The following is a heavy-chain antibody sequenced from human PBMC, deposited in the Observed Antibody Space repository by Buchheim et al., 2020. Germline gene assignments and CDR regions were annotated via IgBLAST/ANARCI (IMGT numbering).Heavy chain of an antibody. D-gene: IGHD4-11*01. V-gene: IGHV4-34*01. J-gene: IGHJ4*02. CDR1: GGSFSGYY. CDR2: ITHDVRT. Sequence: QVQLQQWGAGLLKPSETLSLTCAVSGGSFSGYYWRWIRQPPGQGLQWIGEITHDVRTNFNPSLMSRVTLSVDTSKNQFSLKLRSVTAADTALYFCARGDFSNYAPPDHWGRGSL. CDR3: ARGDFSNYAPPDH.